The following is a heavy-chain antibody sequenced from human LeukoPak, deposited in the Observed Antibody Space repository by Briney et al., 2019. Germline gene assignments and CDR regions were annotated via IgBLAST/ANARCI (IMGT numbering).Heavy chain of an antibody. Sequence: GGSLRLSCAASGFTVTSSYISWVRQAPGKGLEWVSIIYSGGSTYYSDSVKGRFTISRDNAKNTLYLQMNSLRADDTAVYYCASGRDYWGQGTLVTVSS. V-gene: IGHV3-53*01. CDR1: GFTVTSSY. J-gene: IGHJ4*02. CDR3: ASGRDY. CDR2: IYSGGST.